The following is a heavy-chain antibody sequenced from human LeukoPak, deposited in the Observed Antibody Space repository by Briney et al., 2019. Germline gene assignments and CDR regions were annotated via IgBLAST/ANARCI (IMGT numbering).Heavy chain of an antibody. CDR3: ARVLRYCSSTSCYVDY. J-gene: IGHJ4*02. Sequence: PGGSLRLSCAASGFTFSSYGMSWVRQAPGKGLEWVSDISGSGGSTYYADSVKGRFTISRDNSKNTLYLQMNSLRAEDTAVYYCARVLRYCSSTSCYVDYWGQGTLVTVSS. V-gene: IGHV3-23*01. CDR2: ISGSGGST. D-gene: IGHD2-2*01. CDR1: GFTFSSYG.